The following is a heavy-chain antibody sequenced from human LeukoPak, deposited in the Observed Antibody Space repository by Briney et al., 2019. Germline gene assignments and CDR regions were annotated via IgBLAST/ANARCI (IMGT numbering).Heavy chain of an antibody. Sequence: SETLSLTCAVYGGSFSGYYWSWIRQPPGKGLEWIGYIYYTGNTNYNPSLKSRVTISVDTSNNLFSLKLSSVTAADTAVYYCARVQSADYDRAFDIWGQGTMVTVSS. V-gene: IGHV4-59*13. CDR2: IYYTGNT. J-gene: IGHJ3*02. CDR3: ARVQSADYDRAFDI. D-gene: IGHD3-10*02. CDR1: GGSFSGYY.